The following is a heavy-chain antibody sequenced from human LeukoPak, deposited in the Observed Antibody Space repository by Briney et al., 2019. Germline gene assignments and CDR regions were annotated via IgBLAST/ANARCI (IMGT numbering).Heavy chain of an antibody. CDR2: IWYDGSNK. V-gene: IGHV3-33*01. J-gene: IGHJ3*02. CDR3: ARGTLPITGYAFDI. Sequence: PGRSLRLSCAASGFTFSSYGMHWVRQAPGKGLEWVAVIWYDGSNKYYADSVKGRFTISRDNSKNTLYLQMNSLRAEDTAVYYCARGTLPITGYAFDIWGQGTMVTVSS. D-gene: IGHD3-16*01. CDR1: GFTFSSYG.